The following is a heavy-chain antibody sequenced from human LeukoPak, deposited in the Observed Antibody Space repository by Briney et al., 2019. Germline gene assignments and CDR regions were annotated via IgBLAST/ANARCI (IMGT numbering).Heavy chain of an antibody. J-gene: IGHJ4*02. CDR1: GFTVSSNY. V-gene: IGHV3-30-3*01. CDR2: ISYDGSNK. D-gene: IGHD2-2*01. Sequence: GGSLRLSCAASGFTVSSNYMSWVRQAPGKGLEWVAVISYDGSNKYYADSVKGRFTISRDNSKNTLYLQMNSLRAEDTAVYYCARGYCSSTSCYPHYWGQGTLVTVSS. CDR3: ARGYCSSTSCYPHY.